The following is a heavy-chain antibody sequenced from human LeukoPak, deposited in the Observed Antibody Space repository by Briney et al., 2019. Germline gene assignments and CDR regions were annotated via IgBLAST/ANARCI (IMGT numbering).Heavy chain of an antibody. CDR2: IQYDGSNQ. D-gene: IGHD3-10*01. CDR1: GFTFSTYG. Sequence: GGSLRLSCVASGFTFSTYGMHWVRQAPGKGLEWVAYIQYDGSNQQYADSVKGRFIISRDRSKNIPYLQMNSLRAEDTAVYYCARDHYGLTSYPNPWGQGTLVTVSS. V-gene: IGHV3-30*02. J-gene: IGHJ5*02. CDR3: ARDHYGLTSYPNP.